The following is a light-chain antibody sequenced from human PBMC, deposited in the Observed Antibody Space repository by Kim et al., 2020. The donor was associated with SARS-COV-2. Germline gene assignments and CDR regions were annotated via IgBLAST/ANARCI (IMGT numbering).Light chain of an antibody. J-gene: IGKJ4*01. Sequence: VSPGERATLSCRASQSVSSNLAWYQQKPGQAPRLLIYGASTRATGIPARFSGSGSGTEFTLTISSLQSEDFAVYYCQQFKSWPPLTFGGGTKVEI. CDR1: QSVSSN. V-gene: IGKV3-15*01. CDR2: GAS. CDR3: QQFKSWPPLT.